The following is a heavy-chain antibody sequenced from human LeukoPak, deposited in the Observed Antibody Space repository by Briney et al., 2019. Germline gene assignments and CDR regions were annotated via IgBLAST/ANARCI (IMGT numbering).Heavy chain of an antibody. CDR3: AKVNGRLMIAGGLGY. CDR1: GFTFSSYA. V-gene: IGHV3-23*01. CDR2: ISGSGGST. J-gene: IGHJ4*02. D-gene: IGHD3-22*01. Sequence: GGSLRLSCAASGFTFSSYAMSWVRQAPGKGLEWVSAISGSGGSTYYADSVKGRFTISRDNSKNTLYLQMNSLRAEDTAVYYCAKVNGRLMIAGGLGYWGQGTLVTVSS.